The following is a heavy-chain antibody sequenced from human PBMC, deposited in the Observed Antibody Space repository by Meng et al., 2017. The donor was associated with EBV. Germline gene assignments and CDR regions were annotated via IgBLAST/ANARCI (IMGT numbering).Heavy chain of an antibody. D-gene: IGHD3-10*01. CDR1: GRPFMYYA. J-gene: IGHJ4*02. V-gene: IGHV1-69*01. Sequence: QVGQVAGDVKEPVSSMQVSCRTSGRPFMYYAISWVRQGPGQGLEWLGGFLPRLGAPNYAQKFHGRVKITADESTSTHYMDLSSLRSEDTAIYYCASESGRGYTPDYWGQGTLVTVSS. CDR2: FLPRLGAP. CDR3: ASESGRGYTPDY.